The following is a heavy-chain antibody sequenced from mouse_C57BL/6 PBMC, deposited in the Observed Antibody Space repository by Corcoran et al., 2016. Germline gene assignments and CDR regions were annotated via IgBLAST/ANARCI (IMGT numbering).Heavy chain of an antibody. D-gene: IGHD4-1*01. CDR1: GYAFSSYW. CDR3: ARTGNWDWYFDV. CDR2: INPNNGGT. V-gene: IGHV1-80*01. J-gene: IGHJ1*03. Sequence: QVQLQQSGAELVKPGASVKISCKASGYAFSSYWMNWVKQRPGKGLEWIGDINPNNGGTSYNQKFKGKATLTVDKSSSTAYMELRSLTSEDSTVYYCARTGNWDWYFDVWGTGTTVTVSS.